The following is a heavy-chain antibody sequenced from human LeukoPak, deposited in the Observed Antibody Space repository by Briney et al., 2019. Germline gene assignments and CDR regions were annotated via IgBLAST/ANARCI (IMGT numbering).Heavy chain of an antibody. J-gene: IGHJ5*02. CDR2: ISYDGSNK. D-gene: IGHD6-13*01. CDR1: GFTFSSYG. Sequence: PGRSLRLSCAASGFTFSSYGMHWVRQAPGKGLEWVAVISYDGSNKYYADSVKGRFTISRDNSKNTLYLQMNSLRAEDTAVYYCAKDGGGSWYENWFDPWGQGTLVTVSS. CDR3: AKDGGGSWYENWFDP. V-gene: IGHV3-30*18.